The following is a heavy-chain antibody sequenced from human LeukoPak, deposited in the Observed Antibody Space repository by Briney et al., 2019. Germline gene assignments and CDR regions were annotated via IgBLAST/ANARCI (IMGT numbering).Heavy chain of an antibody. V-gene: IGHV4-59*01. CDR1: GXSISSYY. CDR2: IYYSGST. J-gene: IGHJ4*02. Sequence: SETLSLTCTVSGXSISSYYWNWIRQPPGKGREWIGYIYYSGSTNYNPSLKSRVTISVDTSKNQFSLKLSSVTAADTAVYYCARGADSSGYYSIFYFDYWGQGTLVTVSS. D-gene: IGHD3-22*01. CDR3: ARGADSSGYYSIFYFDY.